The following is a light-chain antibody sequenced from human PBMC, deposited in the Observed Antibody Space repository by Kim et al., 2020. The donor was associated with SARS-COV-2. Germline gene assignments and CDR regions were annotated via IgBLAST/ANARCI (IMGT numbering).Light chain of an antibody. CDR2: GKN. CDR1: SLSNYF. CDR3: NSRDTSDHVV. J-gene: IGLJ2*01. V-gene: IGLV3-19*01. Sequence: VALGQTGRITCQGNSLSNYFATWYQQKPGQAPLLVFFGKNSRPSVIPDRFSGSTSGNTASLTITGAQAEDEADYYCNSRDTSDHVVFGGGTKLTVL.